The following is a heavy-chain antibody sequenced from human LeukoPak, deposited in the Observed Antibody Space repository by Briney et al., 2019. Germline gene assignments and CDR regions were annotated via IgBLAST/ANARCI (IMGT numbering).Heavy chain of an antibody. CDR3: ASDYGDYAEYFQH. CDR2: IYTSGST. D-gene: IGHD4-17*01. J-gene: IGHJ1*01. CDR1: GGSISSYY. V-gene: IGHV4-4*07. Sequence: PSETLCLTCTVSGGSISSYYWSWIRQPAGKGLEWIGRIYTSGSTNYNPSLKSRVTMSVDTSKNQFSLKLSSVTAADTAVYYCASDYGDYAEYFQHWGQGTLVTVSS.